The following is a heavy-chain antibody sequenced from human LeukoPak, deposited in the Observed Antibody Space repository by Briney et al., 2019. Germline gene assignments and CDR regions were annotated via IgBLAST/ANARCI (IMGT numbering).Heavy chain of an antibody. J-gene: IGHJ5*02. CDR3: AGSKIGYCSSTSCAYNWFDP. CDR1: GGSFSGYY. CDR2: INHSGST. D-gene: IGHD2-2*01. V-gene: IGHV4-34*01. Sequence: SETLSLTCAVYGGSFSGYYGSWIRQPPGKGLEWIGEINHSGSTNYNPSLKSRVTISVDTSKNQFSLKLSSVTAADTAVYYCAGSKIGYCSSTSCAYNWFDPWGQGTLVTVSS.